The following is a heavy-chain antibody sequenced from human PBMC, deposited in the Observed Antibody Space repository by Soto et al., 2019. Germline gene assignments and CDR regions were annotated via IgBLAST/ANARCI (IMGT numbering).Heavy chain of an antibody. CDR2: IIPIFGTA. D-gene: IGHD3-10*01. J-gene: IGHJ6*02. CDR3: AREPYCNLSITMVRGVIIPHGMDV. CDR1: GGTFSSYA. V-gene: IGHV1-69*06. Sequence: SVKVSCKASGGTFSSYAISWVRQAPGQGLEWMGGIIPIFGTANYAQKFQGRVTITADKSTSTAYMELSSLRSEDTAVYYCAREPYCNLSITMVRGVIIPHGMDVWGQGTTVTVSS.